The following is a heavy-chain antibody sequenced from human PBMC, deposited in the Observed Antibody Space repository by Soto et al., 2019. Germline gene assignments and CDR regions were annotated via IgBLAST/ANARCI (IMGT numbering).Heavy chain of an antibody. D-gene: IGHD2-2*01. CDR1: GYSFTSYW. J-gene: IGHJ4*02. CDR3: ARGGYCSSSGCYFSAWAL. CDR2: IYPGDSDT. Sequence: GESLKISCKGSGYSFTSYWIGWVRQMPGKGLEWMGIIYPGDSDTRYSPSFQGQVTISADKSISTAYLQWSSLKASDTAMYYCARGGYCSSSGCYFSAWALWGQGTLVTVSS. V-gene: IGHV5-51*01.